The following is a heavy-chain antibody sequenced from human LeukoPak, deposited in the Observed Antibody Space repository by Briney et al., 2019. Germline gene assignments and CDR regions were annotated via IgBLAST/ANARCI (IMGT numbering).Heavy chain of an antibody. CDR2: INTNTGNP. J-gene: IGHJ4*02. CDR1: GYTFTSYA. CDR3: ARVGYSSSWPPMGFDY. D-gene: IGHD6-13*01. Sequence: GASVKVSCKASGYTFTSYAMNWVRQAPGQGLEWMGWINTNTGNPTYAQGFTGRFVFSLDTSVSTAYLQISSLKAEDTAVYYCARVGYSSSWPPMGFDYWGQGTLVIVSS. V-gene: IGHV7-4-1*02.